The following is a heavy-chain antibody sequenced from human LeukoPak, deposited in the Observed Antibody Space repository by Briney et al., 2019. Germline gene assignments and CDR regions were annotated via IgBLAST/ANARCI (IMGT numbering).Heavy chain of an antibody. Sequence: GGSLRLSCAASGFTFSSYEMNWVRQAPGKGLEWVSIISGSGGSTYYADSVKGRFTISRDNSKNTLYLQMNSLRAEDTAIYYCAKGYCSSASCDRSLEYWGQGTLVTVSS. J-gene: IGHJ4*02. CDR3: AKGYCSSASCDRSLEY. D-gene: IGHD2-2*02. CDR2: ISGSGGST. CDR1: GFTFSSYE. V-gene: IGHV3-23*01.